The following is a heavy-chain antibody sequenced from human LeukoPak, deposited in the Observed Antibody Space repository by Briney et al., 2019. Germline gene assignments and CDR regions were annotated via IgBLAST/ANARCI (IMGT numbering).Heavy chain of an antibody. CDR3: ASGNYDSSTALDS. Sequence: TSETLSLTCSVSGGSIIGASYYWSWVRQPAGKGLEWIGRVYPSGSSTINPSLQSRVTMSADTSKGQFSLNLSSATAADTAVYYCASGNYDSSTALDSWGQGTLVTVSS. CDR1: GGSIIGASYY. CDR2: VYPSGSS. J-gene: IGHJ4*02. D-gene: IGHD3-22*01. V-gene: IGHV4-61*02.